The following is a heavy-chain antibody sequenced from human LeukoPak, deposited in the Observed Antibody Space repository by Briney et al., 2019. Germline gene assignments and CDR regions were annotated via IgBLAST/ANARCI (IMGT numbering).Heavy chain of an antibody. V-gene: IGHV3-23*01. CDR2: ISGSGGST. CDR1: GFTLSSYG. CDR3: ANIPAGYYYDSSGYLPPSY. J-gene: IGHJ4*02. D-gene: IGHD3-22*01. Sequence: GGSLRLSCAASGFTLSSYGMSWVRQAPGKGLEWVSAISGSGGSTYYADSVKGRFTISRDNSKNTLYLQMNSLRAEDTAVYYCANIPAGYYYDSSGYLPPSYWGQGTLVTASS.